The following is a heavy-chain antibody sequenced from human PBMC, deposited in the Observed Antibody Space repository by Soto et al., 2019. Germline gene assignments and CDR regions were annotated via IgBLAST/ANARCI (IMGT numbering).Heavy chain of an antibody. D-gene: IGHD4-17*01. CDR3: ARASTVTTRGSRNNWFDP. Sequence: PSETLSLTCSVSGGSVSSGSYYWSWIRQPPGKGLEWIGTIYYSGSTNYNPSLKSRVTISVDTSKNQFSLKLSSVTAADTAVYYCARASTVTTRGSRNNWFDPWGQGTLVTVSS. J-gene: IGHJ5*02. CDR2: IYYSGST. V-gene: IGHV4-61*01. CDR1: GGSVSSGSYY.